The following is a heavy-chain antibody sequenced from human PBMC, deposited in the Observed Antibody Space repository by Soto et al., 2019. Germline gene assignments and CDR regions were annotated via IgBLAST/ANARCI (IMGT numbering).Heavy chain of an antibody. CDR3: ATRSTAFDY. V-gene: IGHV1-18*01. CDR2: ITTDKGKT. CDR1: GYTFTSSG. Sequence: ASVKVSCKASGYTFTSSGISWVRQAPGQGLEWMGWITTDKGKTTYAQKFQGRVTMTTDTSTSTAYMEMRSLRSDDTAVYYCATRSTAFDYWGQGTLVTVSS. J-gene: IGHJ4*02.